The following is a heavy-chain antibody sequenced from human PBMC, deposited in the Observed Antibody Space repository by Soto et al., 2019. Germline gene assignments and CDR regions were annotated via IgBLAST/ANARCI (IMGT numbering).Heavy chain of an antibody. CDR1: GVSISSGGYY. Sequence: PSETLSLTCTVSGVSISSGGYYWSWIRQPPGKGLEWIGYIYYSGSTYYNPSLKSRVTISVDTSKNQFSLKLSSVTAADTAVYYCARDRQWARFYGMDVWGQGTTVTVSS. CDR2: IYYSGST. V-gene: IGHV4-30-4*01. CDR3: ARDRQWARFYGMDV. D-gene: IGHD2-8*01. J-gene: IGHJ6*02.